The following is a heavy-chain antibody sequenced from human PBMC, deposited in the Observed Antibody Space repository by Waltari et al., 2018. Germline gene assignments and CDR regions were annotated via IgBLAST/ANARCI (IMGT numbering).Heavy chain of an antibody. CDR3: VRDGLGSGWTRVDV. V-gene: IGHV3-48*03. J-gene: IGHJ6*02. Sequence: ELQLVESGGGLVQPGGSRRISCLTSGSSFSSYEMNWVRQAPGKGLEWISYISDGDKSISYAESVKGRFTVSRDNAKNSLHLQMNNLRAEDTATYYCVRDGLGSGWTRVDVWGQGTTVTVSS. CDR2: ISDGDKSI. D-gene: IGHD2-15*01. CDR1: GSSFSSYE.